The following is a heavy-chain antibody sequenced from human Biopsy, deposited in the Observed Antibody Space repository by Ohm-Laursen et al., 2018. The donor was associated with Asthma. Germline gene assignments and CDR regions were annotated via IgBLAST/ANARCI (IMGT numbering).Heavy chain of an antibody. CDR3: ARQSGQDYGDSSGFDI. CDR2: VSSDGHNK. J-gene: IGHJ3*02. D-gene: IGHD3-22*01. V-gene: IGHV3-30*03. Sequence: SLRLSCSASGFVFSQCGMHWVRQGPGKGLEWVALVSSDGHNKYYEDSVKGRFTISRDNSRNRLYLQINGLTVEDSAVYFCARQSGQDYGDSSGFDIWGQGTKVAGSS. CDR1: GFVFSQCG.